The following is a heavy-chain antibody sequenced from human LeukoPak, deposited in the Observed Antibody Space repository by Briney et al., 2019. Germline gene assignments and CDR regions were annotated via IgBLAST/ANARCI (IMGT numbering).Heavy chain of an antibody. CDR2: IYYSGST. Sequence: SETLSLTCTVSGVSISSSSYYWGWIRQPPGKGLEWIGSIYYSGSTYYNPSLKSRVTISVDTSKNQFSLKLSSVTAADTAVYYCARLYCTNGVCYRRRGAFDIWGQGTMVTVSS. V-gene: IGHV4-39*07. D-gene: IGHD2-8*01. CDR3: ARLYCTNGVCYRRRGAFDI. J-gene: IGHJ3*02. CDR1: GVSISSSSYY.